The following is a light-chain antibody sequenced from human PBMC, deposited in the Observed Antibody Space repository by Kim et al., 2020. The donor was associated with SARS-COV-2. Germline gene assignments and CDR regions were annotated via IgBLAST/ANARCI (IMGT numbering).Light chain of an antibody. V-gene: IGKV3-20*01. CDR1: QSVSSSY. CDR3: QQYGSSPYT. CDR2: GAS. J-gene: IGKJ2*01. Sequence: LSPGERATLSCRASQSVSSSYLAWYQQKPGQAPRLLIYGASRRATGIPDRFSGSGCGTDFTLTISRLEPEDFAVYYCQQYGSSPYTFGKGTKLEIK.